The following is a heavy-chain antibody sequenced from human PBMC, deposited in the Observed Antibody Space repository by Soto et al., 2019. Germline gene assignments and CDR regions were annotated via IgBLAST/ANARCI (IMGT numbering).Heavy chain of an antibody. CDR1: GFTVSSNY. J-gene: IGHJ5*02. V-gene: IGHV3-53*01. Sequence: GGSLRLSCAASGFTVSSNYMSWVRQAPGKGLEWVSVIYSGGSTYYADSVKGRFTISRDNSKNTLYLQMNSLRAEDTAVYYCARDGRFLEWPKKTDDPWGQGTLVTVSS. D-gene: IGHD3-3*01. CDR2: IYSGGST. CDR3: ARDGRFLEWPKKTDDP.